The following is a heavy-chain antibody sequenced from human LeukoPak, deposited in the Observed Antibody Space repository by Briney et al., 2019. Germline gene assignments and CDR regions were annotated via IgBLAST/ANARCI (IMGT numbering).Heavy chain of an antibody. CDR1: GGSTSSYY. CDR3: ARDTFWSGYPDGMDV. V-gene: IGHV4-59*01. J-gene: IGHJ6*02. CDR2: IYYSGST. Sequence: SETLSLTCTVSGGSTSSYYWSGIRQPPGKGLEWIGYIYYSGSTNYNPSLKSRVTISADTSKNQFSLKLNSVTAADTAVYYCARDTFWSGYPDGMDVWGQGTTVTVSS. D-gene: IGHD3-3*01.